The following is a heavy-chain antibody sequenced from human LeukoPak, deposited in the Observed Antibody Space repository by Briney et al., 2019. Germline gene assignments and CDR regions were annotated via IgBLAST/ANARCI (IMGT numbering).Heavy chain of an antibody. J-gene: IGHJ4*02. V-gene: IGHV3-53*01. CDR2: IYSGGST. D-gene: IGHD6-19*01. CDR3: ARIGPNGRGWFPFDY. CDR1: GFTVSSNY. Sequence: PGGSLRLSCAASGFTVSSNYMSWVRQAPGKGLEWVSVIYSGGSTDHADSVKGRFTISRDNSKNTLYLQMNSLRAEDTAVYYCARIGPNGRGWFPFDYWGQGTLVTVSS.